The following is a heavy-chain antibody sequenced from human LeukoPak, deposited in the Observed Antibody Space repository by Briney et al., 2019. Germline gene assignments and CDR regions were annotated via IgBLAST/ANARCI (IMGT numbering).Heavy chain of an antibody. CDR2: IIPILGIA. D-gene: IGHD2-2*01. CDR3: ARDGRYCSSTSCYYY. CDR1: GGTFSSYA. J-gene: IGHJ4*02. Sequence: ASVKVSCKASGGTFSSYAISWVRQAPGQGLEWMGRIIPILGIANYAQKFQGRVTITADKSTSTAYMELSSLRSEDTAVYYCARDGRYCSSTSCYYYWGQGTLVTVSS. V-gene: IGHV1-69*04.